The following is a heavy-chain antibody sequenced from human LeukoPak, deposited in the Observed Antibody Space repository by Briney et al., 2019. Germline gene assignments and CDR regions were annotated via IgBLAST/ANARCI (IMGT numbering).Heavy chain of an antibody. J-gene: IGHJ4*02. V-gene: IGHV4-34*01. Sequence: SETLSLTCAVYGGSFSGYYWSWIRQPPGKGLEWIGEINHSGSTNYNPSLKSRVTISVDTSKNQFSLKLRSVTAADTAVYYCARGGGGYGSGCHDYWGQGTLVTVSS. D-gene: IGHD6-19*01. CDR1: GGSFSGYY. CDR3: ARGGGGYGSGCHDY. CDR2: INHSGST.